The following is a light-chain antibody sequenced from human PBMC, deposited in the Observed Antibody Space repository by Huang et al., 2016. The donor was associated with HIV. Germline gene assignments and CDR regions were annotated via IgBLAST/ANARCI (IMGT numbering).Light chain of an antibody. CDR2: HSS. J-gene: IGKJ1*01. CDR1: QSVNGGY. V-gene: IGKV3-20*01. CDR3: QQYGSSPQT. Sequence: EIVLTQSPGTLSLSPGERATLSCGASQSVNGGYLAVYQQKPGQAPRLLIYHSSTRATGIPDRFSGSGSGTGFTLTISRLEPEDFAVYYCQQYGSSPQTFGQGTKVEIK.